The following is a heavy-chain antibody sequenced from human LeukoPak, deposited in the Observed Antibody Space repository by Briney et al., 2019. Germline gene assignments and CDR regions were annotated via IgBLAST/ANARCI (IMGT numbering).Heavy chain of an antibody. Sequence: SETLSLTGPVSDASISGQYLSWIRQPPGKGLEWIGYISYIGSTNYNTSLTSRVTISVDTSKNQFSLKLSSVTAADTAVYYCARDQISMNAFDMWGQGTMVTVSS. CDR3: ARDQISMNAFDM. CDR1: DASISGQY. D-gene: IGHD2-8*01. J-gene: IGHJ3*02. V-gene: IGHV4-59*11. CDR2: ISYIGST.